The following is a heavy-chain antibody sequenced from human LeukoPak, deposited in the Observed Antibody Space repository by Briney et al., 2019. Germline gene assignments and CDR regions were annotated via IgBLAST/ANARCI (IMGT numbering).Heavy chain of an antibody. Sequence: SETLSLTCGVFGVSINDYYWSWIRQSPGKGLEWIGEISHTECTRYNPSLESRVTMSVGTSENQLSLKLSFLTAAHTAVYYCARIRCGHSGSVCYNHWGLGTLVTVSS. D-gene: IGHD3-9*01. V-gene: IGHV4-34*01. CDR2: ISHTECT. CDR3: ARIRCGHSGSVCYNH. J-gene: IGHJ1*01. CDR1: GVSINDYY.